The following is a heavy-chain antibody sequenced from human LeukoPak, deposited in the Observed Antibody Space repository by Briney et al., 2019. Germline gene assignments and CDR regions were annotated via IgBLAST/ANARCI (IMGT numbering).Heavy chain of an antibody. D-gene: IGHD6-19*01. CDR2: IYYSGST. J-gene: IGHJ4*02. CDR1: GGSISSGGYY. Sequence: TSETLSLTCTVSGGSISSGGYYWSWIRQHPGKGLEWIGYIYYSGSTYYNPSLKSRVTISVDTSKNQFFLKLSSVTAADTAVYYCARDRSSGWYHFDYWGQGTLVTVSS. CDR3: ARDRSSGWYHFDY. V-gene: IGHV4-31*03.